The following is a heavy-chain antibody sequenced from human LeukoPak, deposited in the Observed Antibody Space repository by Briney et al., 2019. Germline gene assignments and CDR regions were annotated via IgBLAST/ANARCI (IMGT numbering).Heavy chain of an antibody. J-gene: IGHJ4*02. CDR1: GGTFSSYA. CDR2: ITPILGIA. CDR3: ARDPSLRNQLLKFDY. V-gene: IGHV1-69*04. D-gene: IGHD2-2*01. Sequence: SVKVSCKASGGTFSSYAISWVRQAPGQGLEWMGRITPILGIANYAQKFQGRVTITADKSTSTAYMELSSLRSEDTAVYYCARDPSLRNQLLKFDYWGQGTLVTVSS.